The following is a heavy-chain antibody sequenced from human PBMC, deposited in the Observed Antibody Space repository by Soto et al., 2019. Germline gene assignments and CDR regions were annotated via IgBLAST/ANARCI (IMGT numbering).Heavy chain of an antibody. CDR2: INPSGGST. J-gene: IGHJ6*03. V-gene: IGHV1-46*03. Sequence: ASVKVSCKASGYTFTSYYMHWVRQAPGQGLEWMGIINPSGGSTSYAQKFQGRVTMTRDTSTSTVYMELSSLRSEDTAVYYCARALEDCSSTNCYSSSYYYYDMDVWGKGSTVTVAS. D-gene: IGHD2-2*01. CDR3: ARALEDCSSTNCYSSSYYYYDMDV. CDR1: GYTFTSYY.